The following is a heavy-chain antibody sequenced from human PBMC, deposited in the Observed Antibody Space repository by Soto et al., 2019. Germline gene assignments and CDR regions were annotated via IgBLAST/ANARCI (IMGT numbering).Heavy chain of an antibody. J-gene: IGHJ4*02. Sequence: EVQLVESGGGLVQPGGSLRLSCAASGFTFSGYWMGWVRQAPGKGLEWVANVNQDGGEKSYVGSVKGRFTISRDNAMNSLYLQMNSLRAEDTAVYYCARGRPIPYWGQGTLVTVSS. V-gene: IGHV3-7*01. CDR2: VNQDGGEK. CDR3: ARGRPIPY. CDR1: GFTFSGYW.